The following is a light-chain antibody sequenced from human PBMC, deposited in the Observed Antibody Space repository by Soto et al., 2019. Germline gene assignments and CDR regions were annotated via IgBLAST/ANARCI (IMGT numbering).Light chain of an antibody. Sequence: DIQMTQSPSTLSASVGDRVTITCRASQSLNNDLAWYQQKPGKAPNLLIYDASTLERGVPSRFSGTGSGTEFTLVISSLQPDDFATYYCQQYHRSSVTFGQGTRLEIK. J-gene: IGKJ5*01. V-gene: IGKV1-5*01. CDR3: QQYHRSSVT. CDR2: DAS. CDR1: QSLNND.